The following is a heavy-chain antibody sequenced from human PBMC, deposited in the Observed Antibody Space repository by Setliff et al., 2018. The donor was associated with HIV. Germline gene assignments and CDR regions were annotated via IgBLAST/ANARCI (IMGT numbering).Heavy chain of an antibody. D-gene: IGHD6-13*01. J-gene: IGHJ5*02. CDR3: VRDVYTSNWYLNWFDP. CDR2: ISGSTRTI. V-gene: IGHV3-48*04. CDR1: GFTFSSYA. Sequence: GGSLRLSCAASGFTFSSYAMSWVRQAPGKGLEWASAISGSTRTIYYADSVKGRFTISRDNAKKSLYLQMNSLRAEDTAVYYCVRDVYTSNWYLNWFDPWGQGTLVTVSS.